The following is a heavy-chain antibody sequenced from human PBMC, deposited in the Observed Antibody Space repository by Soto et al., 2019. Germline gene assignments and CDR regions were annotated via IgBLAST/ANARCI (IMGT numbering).Heavy chain of an antibody. D-gene: IGHD3-10*01. J-gene: IGHJ4*02. CDR2: ISYDGGKK. V-gene: IGHV3-30*18. Sequence: GGSLRLSCAASGFSFSSYGMHWVRQAPGMGLEWVALISYDGGKKYYGDSVKGRFTISRDNFKNTLYLQMDSLRAEDTAVYYCAKKFMIYGSESQDLDYWGQGTLVTVSS. CDR3: AKKFMIYGSESQDLDY. CDR1: GFSFSSYG.